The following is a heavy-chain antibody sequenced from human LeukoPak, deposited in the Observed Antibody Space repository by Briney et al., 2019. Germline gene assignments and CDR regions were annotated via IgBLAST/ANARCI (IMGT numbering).Heavy chain of an antibody. CDR3: ASAQNFWSGFISGSGAFDI. V-gene: IGHV3-74*01. Sequence: GGSLRLSCAASGFTYSSYWMHWVRQAPGKGRVWVSRINTEGSSTSYADSVKGRFTISRDNAKNTLYLQMNSLRAEDTAVYYCASAQNFWSGFISGSGAFDIWGQGTMVTVSS. CDR1: GFTYSSYW. J-gene: IGHJ3*02. CDR2: INTEGSST. D-gene: IGHD3-3*01.